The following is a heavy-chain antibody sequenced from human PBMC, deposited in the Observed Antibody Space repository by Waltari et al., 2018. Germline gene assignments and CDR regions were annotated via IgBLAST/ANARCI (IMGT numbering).Heavy chain of an antibody. CDR1: GFTFDDYA. Sequence: EVQLVESGGDLVQPGRSLRLSCAASGFTFDDYAMHWVRQAPGKGLEWISGISWNSDTMGYVDSVKGRFSISRDNARNSLYLQMNSLRPEDTALYYCAKGRQGYYYYGMDIWGQGTTVIVSS. V-gene: IGHV3-9*01. CDR2: ISWNSDTM. D-gene: IGHD2-15*01. J-gene: IGHJ6*02. CDR3: AKGRQGYYYYGMDI.